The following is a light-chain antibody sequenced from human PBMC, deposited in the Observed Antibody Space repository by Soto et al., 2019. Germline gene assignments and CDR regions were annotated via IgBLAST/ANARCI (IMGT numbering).Light chain of an antibody. V-gene: IGKV3-20*01. CDR3: QQYGRSPT. J-gene: IGKJ1*01. CDR1: QSVSSNY. CDR2: DVS. Sequence: EIVLTQSPGTLSLSPGERATLSCRSSQSVSSNYLAWYQQKPDQAPRLVIYDVSGRATGIPDRFSGSGSGTDFTLTISRLEPVDFAVYYCQQYGRSPTFGQGTKVEIK.